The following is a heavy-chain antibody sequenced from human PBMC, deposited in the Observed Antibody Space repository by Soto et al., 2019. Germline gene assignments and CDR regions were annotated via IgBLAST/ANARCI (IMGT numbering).Heavy chain of an antibody. CDR2: FFYNGGT. J-gene: IGHJ4*02. Sequence: QLQLQASGPGLVKPSETLSLTCTVSGGSISTTYHYWVWIRQPPGKVLEWIGSFFYNGGTCYNPSLKSPLTTSVDTSKNQFALKLSSVTAADTAVYYCASHDVVVIPPTGWDQGALVTVSS. D-gene: IGHD3-16*01. V-gene: IGHV4-39*01. CDR1: GGSISTTYHY. CDR3: ASHDVVVIPPTG.